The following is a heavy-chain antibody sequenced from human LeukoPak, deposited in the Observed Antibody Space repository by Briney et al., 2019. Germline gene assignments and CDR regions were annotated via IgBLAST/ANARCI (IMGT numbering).Heavy chain of an antibody. D-gene: IGHD2-8*01. V-gene: IGHV3-53*01. CDR1: GFTVSSNY. CDR2: IYSGGST. J-gene: IGHJ4*02. CDR3: AKEALMVYSNAYFDY. Sequence: GGSLRLSCAASGFTVSSNYMSWVRQAPGKGLEWVSVIYSGGSTYYADSVKGRFTISRDNSKNTLYLQMNSLRAEDTAVYYCAKEALMVYSNAYFDYWGQGTLVTVSS.